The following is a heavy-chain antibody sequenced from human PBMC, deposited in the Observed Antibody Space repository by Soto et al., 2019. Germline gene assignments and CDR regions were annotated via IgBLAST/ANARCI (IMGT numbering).Heavy chain of an antibody. CDR1: GGSISSGDYY. CDR2: IYYSGST. D-gene: IGHD3-22*01. CDR3: AREGRDYYDSSGYPEYFQH. V-gene: IGHV4-30-4*01. J-gene: IGHJ1*01. Sequence: SETLSLTCTVSGGSISSGDYYWSWIRQPPGKGLEWIGYIYYSGSTYYNPSLKSLVTISVDTSKNQFSLKLSSVTAADTAEYYCAREGRDYYDSSGYPEYFQHWGQGTLVTVSS.